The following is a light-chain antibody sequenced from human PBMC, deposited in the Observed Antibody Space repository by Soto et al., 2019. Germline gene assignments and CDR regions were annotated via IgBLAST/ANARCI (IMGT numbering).Light chain of an antibody. J-gene: IGKJ4*01. CDR3: LQYDSSPLT. CDR1: QSVSSSY. CDR2: GAS. V-gene: IGKV3-20*01. Sequence: EIVLTQSPGTLSLSPGERATLSCRASQSVSSSYLAWYQQKPGQAPRLLIYGASIRATGIPDRFSGSGSGTDFTLTISRLEPEDFAVYYCLQYDSSPLTVGGGTKVEIK.